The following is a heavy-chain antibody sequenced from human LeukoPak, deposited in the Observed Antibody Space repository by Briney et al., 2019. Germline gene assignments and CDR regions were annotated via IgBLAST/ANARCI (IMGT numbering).Heavy chain of an antibody. CDR2: FDPEDGET. Sequence: ASVKVSCKVSGYTLTELSMHWVRQAPGKGLEWMGGFDPEDGETIYAQRFQGRVTMTEDTSTDTAYMELSSLRSEDTAVYYCATEEPIGLWFDPWGQGTLVTVSS. CDR1: GYTLTELS. V-gene: IGHV1-24*01. D-gene: IGHD3/OR15-3a*01. J-gene: IGHJ5*02. CDR3: ATEEPIGLWFDP.